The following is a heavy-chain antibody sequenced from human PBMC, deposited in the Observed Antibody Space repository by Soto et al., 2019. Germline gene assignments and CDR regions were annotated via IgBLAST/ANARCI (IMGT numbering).Heavy chain of an antibody. CDR1: GFTFSTNS. CDR2: ISGGGDST. CDR3: SKWDGYGDQ. J-gene: IGHJ5*02. Sequence: EVQLLESGGGLVQPGGSLRLSCAASGFTFSTNSMTRVRQAPGKGLEWVCGISGGGDSTHYADSVKGRFTISRDNSKNMVYLQMNSLTADATAVYFCSKWDGYGDQWGQGTLVTVSS. V-gene: IGHV3-23*01. D-gene: IGHD5-12*01.